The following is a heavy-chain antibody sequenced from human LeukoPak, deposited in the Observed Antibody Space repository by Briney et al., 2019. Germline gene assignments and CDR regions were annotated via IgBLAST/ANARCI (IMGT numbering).Heavy chain of an antibody. CDR3: ARDPQSGYSFWNGYSGFDY. J-gene: IGHJ4*02. D-gene: IGHD3-3*01. V-gene: IGHV1-18*01. CDR1: GYPFMNYG. CDR2: ISANNGNT. Sequence: ASVNVSCRASGYPFMNYGISWVRQAPGQGLEWMGWISANNGNTNLVQRFQGRVTMTTDTSTSTVSMELRSLRSDDTAVYYCARDPQSGYSFWNGYSGFDYWGQGTLVTVSS.